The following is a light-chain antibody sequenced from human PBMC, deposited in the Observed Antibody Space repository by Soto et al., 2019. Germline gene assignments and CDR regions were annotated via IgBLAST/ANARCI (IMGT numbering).Light chain of an antibody. V-gene: IGKV2-28*01. Sequence: IVMTQSPLSLPVTPGEPASISCSSSQILLHSNAYNYLDWYLQKPGQSPQLLIYLGSNRASGVPERFSGSGSGTDFTLKISRVEAEDVGVYCCMQALQTLTFGGGTEVEIK. CDR2: LGS. J-gene: IGKJ4*01. CDR1: QILLHSNAYNY. CDR3: MQALQTLT.